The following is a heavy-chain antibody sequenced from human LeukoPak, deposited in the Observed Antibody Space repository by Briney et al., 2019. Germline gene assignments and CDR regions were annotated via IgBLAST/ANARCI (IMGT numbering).Heavy chain of an antibody. J-gene: IGHJ4*02. V-gene: IGHV4-61*05. D-gene: IGHD3-9*01. CDR2: IYYSGST. CDR3: ARRPRNDILTGTPFDY. CDR1: GGSIRSSYYY. Sequence: PSETLSLTCTVSGGSIRSSYYYWGWIRQPPGKGLEWIGYIYYSGSTDSNPSLKSRVTISVDTSKNQFSLKLRSVTAADTAVYYCARRPRNDILTGTPFDYWGQGILVTVSS.